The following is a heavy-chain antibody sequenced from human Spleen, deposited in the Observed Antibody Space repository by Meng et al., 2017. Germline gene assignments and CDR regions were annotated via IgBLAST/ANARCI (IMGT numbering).Heavy chain of an antibody. CDR3: ARGPTTMAHDFDY. J-gene: IGHJ4*02. D-gene: IGHD4-11*01. Sequence: QVHLQQWGAGLLKPSETLSLTCVFSGGSFSYYYWSWIRQPPGKGLEWIGEINHSGSTNYNPSLESRATISVDTSQNNLSLKLSSVTAADSAVYYCARGPTTMAHDFDYWGQGTLVTVSS. CDR2: INHSGST. CDR1: GGSFSYYY. V-gene: IGHV4-34*01.